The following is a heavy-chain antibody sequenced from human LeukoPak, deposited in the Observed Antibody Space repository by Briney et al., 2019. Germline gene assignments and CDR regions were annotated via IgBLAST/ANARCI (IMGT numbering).Heavy chain of an antibody. CDR1: GDSLSRHY. V-gene: IGHV4-59*08. CDR3: ARNVGHYSHDT. Sequence: SETLSLTCTVSGDSLSRHYWSWIRQPPGKGLEWIGYIYGGGSTNYDPSLKSRVTISEDTSKNHFSLKLTSVTAADTAVYYCARNVGHYSHDTWGQGTPVTVSS. J-gene: IGHJ5*02. CDR2: IYGGGST. D-gene: IGHD3-10*01.